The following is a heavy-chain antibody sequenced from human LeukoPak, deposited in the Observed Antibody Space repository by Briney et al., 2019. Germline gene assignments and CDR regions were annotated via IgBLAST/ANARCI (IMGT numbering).Heavy chain of an antibody. J-gene: IGHJ4*02. CDR1: GYTFTDYD. CDR2: ASPYNGNT. V-gene: IGHV1-18*01. D-gene: IGHD2-21*01. CDR3: ANSKGAY. Sequence: GASVKVSCKTSGYTFTDYDITWVRQAPGQGLEWMGRASPYNGNTYYSQRFQDRVTITKDTSTGTAYMDLRNLRTDDTALYYCANSKGAYWGQGTLVTVTS.